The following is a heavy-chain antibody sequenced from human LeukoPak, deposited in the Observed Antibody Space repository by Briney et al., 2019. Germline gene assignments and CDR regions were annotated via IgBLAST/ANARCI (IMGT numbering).Heavy chain of an antibody. CDR2: NYPGDSEA. Sequence: GESLKISCQGSGYRFTSYWIGWVRQMPGKALEWMGINYPGDSEARYSPSFQGQVTISVDKSINTAYLQWSSLKASDTAMYYCARCKAVAGTINAFDFWGQGTMVTVSS. J-gene: IGHJ3*01. CDR1: GYRFTSYW. D-gene: IGHD6-19*01. CDR3: ARCKAVAGTINAFDF. V-gene: IGHV5-51*01.